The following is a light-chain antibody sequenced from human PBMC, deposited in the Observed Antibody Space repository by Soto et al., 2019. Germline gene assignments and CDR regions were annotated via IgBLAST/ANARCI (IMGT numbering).Light chain of an antibody. J-gene: IGKJ1*01. V-gene: IGKV3-20*01. CDR3: QLYGTSRA. CDR2: GVS. Sequence: ETVLTQSPGTLSLSPGERATLSCRVSRSLGSDYLAWYQQKPGQAPRLLIYGVSSRATDIPDRFSGSGSGTDFTLTISRLEQEDFAMYYCQLYGTSRAFGQGTKV. CDR1: RSLGSDY.